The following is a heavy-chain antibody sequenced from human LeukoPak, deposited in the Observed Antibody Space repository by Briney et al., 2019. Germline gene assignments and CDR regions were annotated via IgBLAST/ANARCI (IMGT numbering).Heavy chain of an antibody. CDR1: GYTFSSYG. V-gene: IGHV1-69*04. D-gene: IGHD6-13*01. CDR2: IIPILGIA. CDR3: ARDGLAAAGNDVDY. Sequence: ASVKVSCKASGYTFSSYGISWVRQAPGQGLEWMGRIIPILGIANYAQKFQGRVTITADKSTSTAYMELSSLRSEDTAVYYCARDGLAAAGNDVDYWGQGTLVTVSS. J-gene: IGHJ4*02.